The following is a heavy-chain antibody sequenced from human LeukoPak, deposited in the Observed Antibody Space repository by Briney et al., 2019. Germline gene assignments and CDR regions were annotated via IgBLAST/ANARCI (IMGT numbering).Heavy chain of an antibody. J-gene: IGHJ3*02. CDR1: GFTFSNTW. Sequence: GGSLRVSCAASGFTFSNTWMNWVRQAPGKGLEWVGRIKSKTDGGTTDYAAPVKGRFTISRDDSKNTLYLQMNSLKTEDTAVYYCTTDNQWLAAFDIWGQGTMVTVSS. CDR2: IKSKTDGGTT. V-gene: IGHV3-15*07. CDR3: TTDNQWLAAFDI. D-gene: IGHD6-19*01.